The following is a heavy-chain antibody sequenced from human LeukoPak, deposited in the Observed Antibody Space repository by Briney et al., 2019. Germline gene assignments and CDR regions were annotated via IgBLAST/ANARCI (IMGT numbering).Heavy chain of an antibody. D-gene: IGHD2-2*01. J-gene: IGHJ4*02. CDR2: IKQDGSEK. CDR1: GFTFSSYW. Sequence: GGSLRLSCAASGFTFSSYWMSWVRQAPGKGLEWVANIKQDGSEKYYVDSVKGRFTISRDNAKNSLYLQMNSLRAEDTAVYYCARWVVVVPAAIYYFDYWGQGALVTVSS. CDR3: ARWVVVVPAAIYYFDY. V-gene: IGHV3-7*01.